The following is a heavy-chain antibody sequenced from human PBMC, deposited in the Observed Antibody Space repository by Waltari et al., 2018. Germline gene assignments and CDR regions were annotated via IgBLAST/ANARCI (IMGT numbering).Heavy chain of an antibody. CDR2: IGASGDST. D-gene: IGHD1-20*01. CDR1: GFTFNHYA. J-gene: IGHJ4*02. Sequence: EVQLLDSGGGLVQPGGSLRLSCTTSGFTFNHYALSWVRQAPGKGLGWVSCIGASGDSTCYADSVKGRFTISRDNSKNTLFLQMNSLRVDDTAIYYCAKKDWGLTGTGLFDYWGQGTLVTVSS. CDR3: AKKDWGLTGTGLFDY. V-gene: IGHV3-23*01.